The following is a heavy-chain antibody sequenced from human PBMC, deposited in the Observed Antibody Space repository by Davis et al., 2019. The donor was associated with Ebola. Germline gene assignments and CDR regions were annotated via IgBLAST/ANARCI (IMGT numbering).Heavy chain of an antibody. V-gene: IGHV3-23*01. Sequence: PGGSLRLSCAASGFTFTNYAVSWVRQAPGTVLEWVSVITGGGGTTYYADSVKGRFTISRDNSKNMLYLQMNNLRAEDTAVYFCVGTTTSLPAYWGQGTLVTVSS. CDR1: GFTFTNYA. CDR3: VGTTTSLPAY. J-gene: IGHJ4*02. D-gene: IGHD7-27*01. CDR2: ITGGGGTT.